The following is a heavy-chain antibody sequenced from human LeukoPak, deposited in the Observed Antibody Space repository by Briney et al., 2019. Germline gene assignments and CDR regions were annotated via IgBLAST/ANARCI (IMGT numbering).Heavy chain of an antibody. CDR3: ARSLWRGGNLDY. Sequence: ASVKVSCKASGCTFTGYYMHWVRQAPGQGLEWMGWINPNSGGTNYAQKFQGRVTMTRDTSISTAYMELSSLRSDDTAVYYCARSLWRGGNLDYWGQGTLVTVSS. D-gene: IGHD3-3*01. CDR2: INPNSGGT. J-gene: IGHJ4*02. V-gene: IGHV1-2*02. CDR1: GCTFTGYY.